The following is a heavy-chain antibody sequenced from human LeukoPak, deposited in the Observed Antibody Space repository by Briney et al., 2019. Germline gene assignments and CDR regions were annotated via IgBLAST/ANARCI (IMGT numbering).Heavy chain of an antibody. V-gene: IGHV4-4*07. Sequence: SETLSLTCTVSGGSITGYYWTWIRQPAGKGLEWIGRIYSGGSTNYNPPLKSRVTMSVDTSKNQFSLKLSSVTAADTAVYYCGTGRDADSARGYYDMDVWGQGTTVTVSS. CDR1: GGSITGYY. CDR3: GTGRDADSARGYYDMDV. J-gene: IGHJ6*02. D-gene: IGHD5-24*01. CDR2: IYSGGST.